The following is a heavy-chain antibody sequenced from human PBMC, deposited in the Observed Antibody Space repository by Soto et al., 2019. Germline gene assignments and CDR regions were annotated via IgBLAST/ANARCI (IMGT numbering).Heavy chain of an antibody. J-gene: IGHJ6*02. V-gene: IGHV3-53*01. CDR1: GLPVSTNY. D-gene: IGHD3-10*01. CDR3: VRPLPSGQNYGMDV. CDR2: IYNDGKT. Sequence: GGSLRLSCAASGLPVSTNYMSWARQAPGKGLEWVSAIYNDGKTYYADSVKGRFTISRDASKNTLHLQMDSLRDEDTAVYYCVRPLPSGQNYGMDVWGQGTTVTVSS.